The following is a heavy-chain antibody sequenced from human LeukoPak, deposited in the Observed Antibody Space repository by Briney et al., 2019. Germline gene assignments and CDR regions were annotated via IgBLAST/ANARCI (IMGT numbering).Heavy chain of an antibody. V-gene: IGHV4-4*07. CDR1: GGSINNYY. Sequence: SETLSLTCTVSGGSINNYYWSWIRQPAGKGLEWIGRLYTSGSTNYNPSLKSRVTMSVDTSKNQFFLKLNSVTAADTAVYYCARGLWEYQLLHHNWFDPWGQGILVTVSS. D-gene: IGHD2-2*02. J-gene: IGHJ5*02. CDR3: ARGLWEYQLLHHNWFDP. CDR2: LYTSGST.